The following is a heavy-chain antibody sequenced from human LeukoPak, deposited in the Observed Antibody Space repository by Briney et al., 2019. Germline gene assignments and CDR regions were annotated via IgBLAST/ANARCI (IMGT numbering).Heavy chain of an antibody. Sequence: PGGSLRLSCGVSGFTVSNNYMTWVRQAPGKGLEWVSSISSSSSYIHYADSVKGRFTISRDNAKNSVYLQMNSLRAEDTAVYYCARVVTFCSGTSCFTPGYFQHWGQGTLVTVSS. CDR3: ARVVTFCSGTSCFTPGYFQH. D-gene: IGHD2-2*01. V-gene: IGHV3-21*06. J-gene: IGHJ1*01. CDR2: ISSSSSYI. CDR1: GFTVSNNY.